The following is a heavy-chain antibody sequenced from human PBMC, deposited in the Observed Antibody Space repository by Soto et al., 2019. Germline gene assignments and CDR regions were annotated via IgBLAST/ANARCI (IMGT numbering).Heavy chain of an antibody. CDR2: LNPRHGQT. V-gene: IGHV1-8*01. Sequence: QVQLVQSGAEVKKPGASVKVSCQTSGYNFSAYYFNWVRQAAGQGPEWMGWLNPRHGQTGYVQKFRGRVTMTKDTSIDTVYLELSRLPSEDTAISFCARETDTSMVDYWGQGTLVTVSS. CDR3: ARETDTSMVDY. CDR1: GYNFSAYY. J-gene: IGHJ4*02. D-gene: IGHD5-18*01.